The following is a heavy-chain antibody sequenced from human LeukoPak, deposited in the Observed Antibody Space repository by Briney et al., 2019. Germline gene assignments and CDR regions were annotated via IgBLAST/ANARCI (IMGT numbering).Heavy chain of an antibody. J-gene: IGHJ4*02. D-gene: IGHD6-19*01. V-gene: IGHV1-2*02. Sequence: ASGKVSCKASGYTFTGYYMHWVRQAPGQGLEWMGWINPNSGGTNYAQKFQGRVTMTRDTSISTAYMELSRLRSDDTAVYYCARDFGSGWDFDYWGQGTLVTVSS. CDR3: ARDFGSGWDFDY. CDR2: INPNSGGT. CDR1: GYTFTGYY.